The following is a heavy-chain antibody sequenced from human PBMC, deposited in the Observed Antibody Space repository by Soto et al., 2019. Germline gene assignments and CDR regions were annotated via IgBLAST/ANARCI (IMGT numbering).Heavy chain of an antibody. V-gene: IGHV3-74*01. J-gene: IGHJ4*02. CDR1: GFTFSSYW. CDR2: INSDGSST. D-gene: IGHD1-1*01. CDR3: TGGQDNLAVNFDY. Sequence: LRLSCAASGFTFSSYWMHWVRQAPGKGLVWVSRINSDGSSTTYADSVKGRFTISRDNAKNTLYLQMNSLRAEDTAVYYCTGGQDNLAVNFDYWGQGTPVTVSS.